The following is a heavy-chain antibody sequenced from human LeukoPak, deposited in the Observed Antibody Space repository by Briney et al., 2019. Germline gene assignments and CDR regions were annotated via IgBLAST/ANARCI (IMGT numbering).Heavy chain of an antibody. Sequence: SVKVSCKASGGTFSSYAISWVRQAPGQGLEWMGRIIPILGIANYAQKFQGRVTITADKSTSTAYMELSSLRSEDTAVYYCARDNGDSSGKDYWGQGTLVTVSP. CDR3: ARDNGDSSGKDY. CDR1: GGTFSSYA. CDR2: IIPILGIA. D-gene: IGHD6-19*01. J-gene: IGHJ4*02. V-gene: IGHV1-69*04.